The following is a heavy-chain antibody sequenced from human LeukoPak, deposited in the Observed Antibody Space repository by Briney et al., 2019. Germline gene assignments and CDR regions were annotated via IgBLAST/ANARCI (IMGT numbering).Heavy chain of an antibody. D-gene: IGHD2-2*01. CDR3: ASRYCTSTNCYAFDI. Sequence: PGGSLRLSCAASGFTFSSYSMSWVRQAPGKGLEWVSSISSDSNYIFYADSVQGRFTISRDNAENSLFLQMNSLRAEDTAVYYCASRYCTSTNCYAFDIWGQGTMVTVSS. CDR1: GFTFSSYS. CDR2: ISSDSNYI. J-gene: IGHJ3*02. V-gene: IGHV3-21*01.